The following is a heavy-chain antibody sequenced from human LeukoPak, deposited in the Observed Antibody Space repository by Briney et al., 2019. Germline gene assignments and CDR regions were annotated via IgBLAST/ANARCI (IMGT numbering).Heavy chain of an antibody. CDR2: IYYSGST. J-gene: IGHJ5*02. V-gene: IGHV4-39*01. D-gene: IGHD3-3*01. CDR3: ARLIPYYDFWSGSNWFDP. Sequence: SETLSLTCTVSGGSLSSSSYYWGWIRQPPGKGLEWIVSIYYSGSTYYNPSLKSRVTISVDTSKNQFSLKLSSVTAADTAVYYCARLIPYYDFWSGSNWFDPWGQGTLVTVSS. CDR1: GGSLSSSSYY.